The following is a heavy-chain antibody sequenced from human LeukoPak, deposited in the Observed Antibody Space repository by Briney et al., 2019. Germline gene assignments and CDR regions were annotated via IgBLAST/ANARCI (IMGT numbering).Heavy chain of an antibody. CDR1: GFTLSSYG. D-gene: IGHD6-6*01. V-gene: IGHV3-30*18. Sequence: PGRSLRLSCAASGFTLSSYGMHWVRQAPGKGLEWVAVISYDGSNKYYADSVKGRFTISRDNSKNALYLQMNSLRAEDTAVYYCAKRSSSVRGFDYWGQGTLVTVSS. CDR3: AKRSSSVRGFDY. J-gene: IGHJ4*02. CDR2: ISYDGSNK.